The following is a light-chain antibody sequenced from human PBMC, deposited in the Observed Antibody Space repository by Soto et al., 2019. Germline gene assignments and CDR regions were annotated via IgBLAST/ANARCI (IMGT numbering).Light chain of an antibody. CDR1: SSNIGNNY. V-gene: IGLV1-51*01. J-gene: IGLJ2*01. CDR2: DNN. CDR3: GTWGSSLSAGV. Sequence: QSVLTQPPSVSAAPGQKVTISCSGSSSNIGNNYVPWYQQLPGTAPKLLIYDNNKRPSGMPDRFSGSTSGTSATLGITGRQTGDEADYYCGTWGSSLSAGVFGGGTKLTVL.